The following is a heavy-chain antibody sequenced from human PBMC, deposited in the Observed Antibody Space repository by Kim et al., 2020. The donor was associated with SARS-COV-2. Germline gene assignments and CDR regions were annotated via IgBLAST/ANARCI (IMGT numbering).Heavy chain of an antibody. CDR3: ARGYISGPFDS. CDR2: VNKKGDNT. Sequence: GGSLRLSCAASGSSFDDYGMSWVRQAPGKGLEWVSGVNKKGDNTGYADSVKGRFTISRDNAKNYLYLQMNSLRAEDTALYYCARGYISGPFDSWGHGTLV. V-gene: IGHV3-20*04. D-gene: IGHD6-19*01. J-gene: IGHJ4*01. CDR1: GSSFDDYG.